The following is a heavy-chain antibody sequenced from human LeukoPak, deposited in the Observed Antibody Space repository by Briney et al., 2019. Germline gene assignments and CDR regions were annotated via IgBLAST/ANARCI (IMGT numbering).Heavy chain of an antibody. V-gene: IGHV3-53*01. Sequence: GGSLRLSCAASGFTVSSNYMSWVRQAPGKGLEWVSVIYSGGSTYYADSVKGRFTISRDNSKNTLYLQMNSLRAEDTAVYYCARDLHYYGSGSYYHDPWGQGTLVTVSS. J-gene: IGHJ5*02. CDR1: GFTVSSNY. D-gene: IGHD3-10*01. CDR2: IYSGGST. CDR3: ARDLHYYGSGSYYHDP.